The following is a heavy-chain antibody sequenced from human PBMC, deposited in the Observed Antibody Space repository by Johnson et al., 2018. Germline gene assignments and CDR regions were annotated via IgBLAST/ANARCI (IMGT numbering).Heavy chain of an antibody. Sequence: QVQLVQSGGGVVQPGRSLRLSCAASGFTFSSYGMHWVRQAPGKGLEWVAVIWYDGSNKYYADSVKGRFTISRDNSKNTLYLQMNSLRAEDTAVYYCARVGRYYDSSGYYDAFDIWGQGTMVTVSS. D-gene: IGHD3-22*01. CDR1: GFTFSSYG. CDR2: IWYDGSNK. CDR3: ARVGRYYDSSGYYDAFDI. J-gene: IGHJ3*02. V-gene: IGHV3-33*01.